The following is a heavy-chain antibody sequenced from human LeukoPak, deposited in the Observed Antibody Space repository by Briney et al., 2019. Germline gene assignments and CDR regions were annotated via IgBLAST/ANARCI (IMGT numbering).Heavy chain of an antibody. D-gene: IGHD3-10*01. CDR3: AKGYYGSGTYGWFDP. J-gene: IGHJ5*02. V-gene: IGHV3-53*01. Sequence: PGGSLRLSCAASGFTVSSNYMTWVRQAPGKGLEWVSVIYSGGGTYYADSVKGRFTISRDNFKNTLYLQMNSLRAEDTAVYYCAKGYYGSGTYGWFDPWGQGTLVTVSS. CDR2: IYSGGGT. CDR1: GFTVSSNY.